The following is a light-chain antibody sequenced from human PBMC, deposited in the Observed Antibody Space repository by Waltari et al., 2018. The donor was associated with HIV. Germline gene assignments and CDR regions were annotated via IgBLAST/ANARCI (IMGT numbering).Light chain of an antibody. Sequence: QSVLTQSPSASGTPGQRVTISCSGSNSNIGTNTVNWYQQLPGTAPKPLIYTNNQRPSGVPDRFSGSKSGASASLAISGLQSEDEADYYCAAWDDSLNGPVFGGGTKLTVL. CDR3: AAWDDSLNGPV. CDR1: NSNIGTNT. J-gene: IGLJ2*01. V-gene: IGLV1-44*01. CDR2: TNN.